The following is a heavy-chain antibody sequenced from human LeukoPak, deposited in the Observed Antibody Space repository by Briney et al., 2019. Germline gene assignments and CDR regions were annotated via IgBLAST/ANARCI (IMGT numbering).Heavy chain of an antibody. CDR2: IYYSGST. CDR3: ARPYYDILTGYKWFDP. Sequence: SETLSLTCTVSGGSISSSSYYWGWIRQPPRKGLEWIGSIYYSGSTYYNPSLKSRVTISVDASKNQFSLKLSSVTAADTAVYYCARPYYDILTGYKWFDPWGQGTLVTVSS. D-gene: IGHD3-9*01. V-gene: IGHV4-39*01. J-gene: IGHJ5*02. CDR1: GGSISSSSYY.